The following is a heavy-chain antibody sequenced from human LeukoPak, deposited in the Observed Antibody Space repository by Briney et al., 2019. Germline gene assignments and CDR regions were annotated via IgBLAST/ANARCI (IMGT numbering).Heavy chain of an antibody. J-gene: IGHJ4*02. CDR3: ARDDTGIAAAGGLY. Sequence: SETLSLTCTVSDGSISSGSYYWTWIRQPAGKGLEWIGRIYTGGGTTYNPSLKSRVTISIDTSKNQFSLKLSSVTAADTAVYYCARDDTGIAAAGGLYWGQGTLVTVSS. D-gene: IGHD6-13*01. V-gene: IGHV4-61*02. CDR1: DGSISSGSYY. CDR2: IYTGGGT.